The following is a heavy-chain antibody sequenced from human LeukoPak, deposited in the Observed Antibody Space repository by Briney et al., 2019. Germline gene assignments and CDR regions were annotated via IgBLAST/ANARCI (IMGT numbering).Heavy chain of an antibody. CDR2: INPNSGGT. CDR3: ARVAVAGTGGY. J-gene: IGHJ4*02. D-gene: IGHD6-19*01. Sequence: ASVKVSCKASGYTFTCYYMHSVRQAPGQGLEWMGWINPNSGGTNYAQKFQGRVTMTRYTSISTAYMELSRLRSDDTAVYYCARVAVAGTGGYWGQGTLVTVSS. CDR1: GYTFTCYY. V-gene: IGHV1-2*02.